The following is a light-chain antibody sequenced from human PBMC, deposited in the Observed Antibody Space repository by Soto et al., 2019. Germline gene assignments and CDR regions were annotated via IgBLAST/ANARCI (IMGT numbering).Light chain of an antibody. CDR3: QQHYNTPRT. CDR2: TAS. J-gene: IGKJ1*01. V-gene: IGKV1-39*01. Sequence: DIQMNMSPSSLSASVGDRVTITCRTSQPISDYLNWYQQKPGKAPTLLIYTASNLQSGVPSRFSGSGSGTHFTLTISSLQPEDFATYYCQQHYNTPRTFGQGTKVDIK. CDR1: QPISDY.